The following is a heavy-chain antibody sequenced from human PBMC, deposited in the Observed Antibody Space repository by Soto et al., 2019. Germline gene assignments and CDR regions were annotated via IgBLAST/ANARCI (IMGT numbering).Heavy chain of an antibody. CDR3: ATGYDSSGYYSSPSSWGNNWFDP. CDR2: IYYSGST. J-gene: IGHJ5*02. Sequence: SETLSLTCTVSGGSISSYYWSWIRQPPGKGLEWIGYIYYSGSTNYNPSLRSRVTISVDTSKNQFSLKLSSVTAADTAVYYCATGYDSSGYYSSPSSWGNNWFDPWRQGTLVTVSS. V-gene: IGHV4-59*08. CDR1: GGSISSYY. D-gene: IGHD3-22*01.